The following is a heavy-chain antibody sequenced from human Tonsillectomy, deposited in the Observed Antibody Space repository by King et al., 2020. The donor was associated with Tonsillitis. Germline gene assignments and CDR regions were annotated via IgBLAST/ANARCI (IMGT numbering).Heavy chain of an antibody. D-gene: IGHD2-8*02. V-gene: IGHV4-30-4*07. J-gene: IGHJ5*01. CDR2: MDSGEST. CDR1: GGSIGNSRHS. Sequence: QLQESGPGLVKPSQTLSLTCAVSGGSIGNSRHSWSWIRQPPGKGLEWIAYMDSGESTNYNPSLQSRVTMSMDSSRNQVSLNVNSVTAADTAVYFCATVRVQWLFDPRGPICRRAKIWFASWGQGILGTVTS. CDR3: ATVRVQWLFDPRGPICRRAKIWFAS.